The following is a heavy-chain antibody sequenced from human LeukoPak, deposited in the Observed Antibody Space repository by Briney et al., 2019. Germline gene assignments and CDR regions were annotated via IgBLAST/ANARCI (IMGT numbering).Heavy chain of an antibody. J-gene: IGHJ5*02. V-gene: IGHV4-38-2*02. Sequence: ASETLSLTCTVSGYSISSGYYWGWIRQPPGKGLEWIGYIYYSGSTYYNPSLKSRVTISVDTSKNQFSLKLSSVTAADTAVYYCAREGSSSNWFDPWGQGTLVTVSS. D-gene: IGHD6-6*01. CDR2: IYYSGST. CDR3: AREGSSSNWFDP. CDR1: GYSISSGYY.